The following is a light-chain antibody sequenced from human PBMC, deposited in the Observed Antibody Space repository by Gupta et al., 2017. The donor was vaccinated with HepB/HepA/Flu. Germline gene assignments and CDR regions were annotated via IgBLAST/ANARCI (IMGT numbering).Light chain of an antibody. CDR1: STDVRNYNL. CDR3: CSYAGGLHV. CDR2: EVT. J-gene: IGLJ1*01. V-gene: IGLV2-23*02. Sequence: QSALTQPASVSGAPGQSVTISCPGTSTDVRNYNLVSWYQQRPGEAPKVIIYEVTERPSGLSTRFSGSKSGNTASLRISGLQPDDEADYYCCSYAGGLHVFGTGTKVSVL.